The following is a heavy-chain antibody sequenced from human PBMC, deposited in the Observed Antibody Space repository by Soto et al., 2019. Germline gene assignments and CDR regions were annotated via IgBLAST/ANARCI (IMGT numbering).Heavy chain of an antibody. D-gene: IGHD4-17*01. CDR2: IYYSGST. Sequence: SETLSLTCTVSGGSISSYYWSWIRQPPGKGLEWIGYIYYSGSTNYNPSLKSRVTISVDTSKNQFSLKLSSVTAADTAVYYCARHYGDALDYWGQGTLVLVSS. V-gene: IGHV4-59*08. CDR1: GGSISSYY. J-gene: IGHJ4*02. CDR3: ARHYGDALDY.